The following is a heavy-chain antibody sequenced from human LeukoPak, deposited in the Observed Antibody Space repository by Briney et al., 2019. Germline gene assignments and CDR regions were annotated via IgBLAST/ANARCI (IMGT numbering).Heavy chain of an antibody. CDR2: ISTNGGGT. CDR3: ARYCSGVSCYSGYDC. Sequence: PGGSLRLSCAASGFTFSTYAMHWVRQTPGKGLEYVSAISTNGGGTYYANSVKGRFTISRNNSKNTLYLQMGSLRAEDMAVYYCARYCSGVSCYSGYDCWGQGTLVTVSS. CDR1: GFTFSTYA. D-gene: IGHD2-15*01. V-gene: IGHV3-64*01. J-gene: IGHJ4*02.